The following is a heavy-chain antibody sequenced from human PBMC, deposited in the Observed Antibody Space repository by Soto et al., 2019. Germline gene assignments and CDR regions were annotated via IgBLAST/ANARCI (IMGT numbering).Heavy chain of an antibody. Sequence: SGPTLVNPTETLTLTCTVSGFSLSDATMGVSWIRQPPGKALEWLAHIFSSDEKSFSTSLKSRVTISKDTSRSQVVLTMTDVDPVDTATYYCAHHMKDSSGWYILRYWGQGTPVTVSS. D-gene: IGHD6-19*01. CDR1: GFSLSDATMG. V-gene: IGHV2-26*01. CDR3: AHHMKDSSGWYILRY. J-gene: IGHJ4*02. CDR2: IFSSDEK.